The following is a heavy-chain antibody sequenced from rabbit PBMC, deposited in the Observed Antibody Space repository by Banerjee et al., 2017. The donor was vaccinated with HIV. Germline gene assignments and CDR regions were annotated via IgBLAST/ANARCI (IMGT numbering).Heavy chain of an antibody. CDR2: IYAGGGT. J-gene: IGHJ6*01. CDR3: VWILTYYTL. Sequence: QSLEESGGDLVKPGASLTLTCTASGFDFSSNAMCWVRQAPGKGLEWIACIYAGGGTAYATWAKGRFTISKTSSPTVTLQMTSLTAADTATYFCVWILTYYTLWGQGTLFTVS. V-gene: IGHV1S40*01. D-gene: IGHD8-1*01. CDR1: GFDFSSNA.